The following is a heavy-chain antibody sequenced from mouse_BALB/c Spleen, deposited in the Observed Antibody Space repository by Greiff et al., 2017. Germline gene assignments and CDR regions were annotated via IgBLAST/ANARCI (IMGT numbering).Heavy chain of an antibody. D-gene: IGHD1-1*01. J-gene: IGHJ3*01. V-gene: IGHV14-4*02. CDR2: IDPENGDT. Sequence: VQLQQSGAELVRSGASVKLSCTASGFNIKDYYMHWVKQRPEQGLEWIGWIDPENGDTEYAPKFQGKATMTADTSSNTAYLQLSSLTSEDTAVYYCFYYNPAGFAYWGQGTLVTVSA. CDR1: GFNIKDYY. CDR3: FYYNPAGFAY.